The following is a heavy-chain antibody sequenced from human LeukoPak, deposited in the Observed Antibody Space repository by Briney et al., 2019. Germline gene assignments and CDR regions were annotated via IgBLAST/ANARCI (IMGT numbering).Heavy chain of an antibody. Sequence: KPSETLSLTCTVSGGSISSYYWSWIRQPPGKGLEWVGYIYYSGSTNYNPSLKSRVTISVDTSKNQFSLKLSSVTAADTAVYYCARASGFGDFDYWGQGTLVTVSS. V-gene: IGHV4-59*08. J-gene: IGHJ4*02. CDR1: GGSISSYY. CDR3: ARASGFGDFDY. D-gene: IGHD3-10*01. CDR2: IYYSGST.